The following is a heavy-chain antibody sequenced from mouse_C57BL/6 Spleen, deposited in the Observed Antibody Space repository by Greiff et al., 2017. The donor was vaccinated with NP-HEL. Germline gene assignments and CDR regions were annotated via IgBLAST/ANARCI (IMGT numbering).Heavy chain of an antibody. J-gene: IGHJ2*01. D-gene: IGHD3-1*01. Sequence: VKLQQSGPELVKPGASVKISCKASGYAFSSSWMNWVKQRPGKGLEWIGRIYPGDGDTNYNGKFKGKATLTADKSSSTAYMQLSSLTSEDSAVYFCTRSGGPDYWGQGTTLTVSS. CDR1: GYAFSSSW. CDR2: IYPGDGDT. V-gene: IGHV1-82*01. CDR3: TRSGGPDY.